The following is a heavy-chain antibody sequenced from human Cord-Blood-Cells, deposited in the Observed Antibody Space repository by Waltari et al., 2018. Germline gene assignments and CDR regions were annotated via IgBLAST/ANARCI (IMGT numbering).Heavy chain of an antibody. Sequence: QVQLVQSGAEVKKPGASVKVSCKASGYTFTSYYMHWVRQAPGQGLEWMGIINPGGGSTSYAQKFQGRVTMTRDTSTSTVYMELSSLRSEDTAVYYCASSSSGYYYYYGMDVWGQGTTVTVSS. CDR1: GYTFTSYY. J-gene: IGHJ6*02. CDR2: INPGGGST. D-gene: IGHD3-22*01. CDR3: ASSSSGYYYYYGMDV. V-gene: IGHV1-46*01.